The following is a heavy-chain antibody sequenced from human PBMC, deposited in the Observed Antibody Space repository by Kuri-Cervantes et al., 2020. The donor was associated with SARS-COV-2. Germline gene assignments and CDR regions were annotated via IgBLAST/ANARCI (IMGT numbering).Heavy chain of an antibody. J-gene: IGHJ3*02. Sequence: ASVKVSRKASGYTLTSYGISWVRQAPGQGLEWMGWISAYNGNTNYAQKLQGRVTMTTDTSTSTAYMELSSLRSEDTAVYYCARGPEYDFWSGYYARPFAFDIWGQGTMVTVSS. V-gene: IGHV1-18*01. CDR1: GYTLTSYG. D-gene: IGHD3-3*01. CDR3: ARGPEYDFWSGYYARPFAFDI. CDR2: ISAYNGNT.